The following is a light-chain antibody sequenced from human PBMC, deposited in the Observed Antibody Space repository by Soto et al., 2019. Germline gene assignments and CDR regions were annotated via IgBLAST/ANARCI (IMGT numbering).Light chain of an antibody. J-gene: IGKJ2*01. V-gene: IGKV1-5*03. CDR1: QSISNW. CDR2: KAS. Sequence: DIQMTQSPSTLSASVGDRVTITCRAGQSISNWLAWYQQKPGKAPKLLIYKASSLESGVPSRFSGSGSGTEFTLTISSLQPDDFAAYYCEQYNSYLYTFGQGTKLEIQ. CDR3: EQYNSYLYT.